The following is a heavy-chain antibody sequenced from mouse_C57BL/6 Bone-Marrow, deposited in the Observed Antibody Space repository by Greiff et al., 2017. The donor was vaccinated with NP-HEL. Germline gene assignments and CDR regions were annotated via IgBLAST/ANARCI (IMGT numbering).Heavy chain of an antibody. V-gene: IGHV1-55*01. Sequence: QVQLQQPGAELVKPGASVKMSCKASGYTFTSYWITWVKQRPGQGLEWIGDIYPGSGSTNYNEKFKSKATLTVDTSSSTAYMQLSSLTSEDSAVYYCARVDGPQATCGGYWGQGTTLTVSS. CDR3: ARVDGPQATCGGY. J-gene: IGHJ2*01. D-gene: IGHD3-2*02. CDR2: IYPGSGST. CDR1: GYTFTSYW.